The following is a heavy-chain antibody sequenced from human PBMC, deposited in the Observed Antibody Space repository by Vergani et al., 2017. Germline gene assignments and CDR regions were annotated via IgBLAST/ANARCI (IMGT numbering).Heavy chain of an antibody. V-gene: IGHV3-73*01. Sequence: EVQLLESGGGLVQPGGSLKLSCAASGFTFSGSAMHWVRQASGKGLEWVGRIRSKANSYATAYAASVKGRFTISRDDSKNTAYLQMNSLKTEDTAVYYCGYSNEYYFDYWGQGTLVTVSS. J-gene: IGHJ4*02. CDR3: GYSNEYYFDY. D-gene: IGHD5-18*01. CDR2: IRSKANSYAT. CDR1: GFTFSGSA.